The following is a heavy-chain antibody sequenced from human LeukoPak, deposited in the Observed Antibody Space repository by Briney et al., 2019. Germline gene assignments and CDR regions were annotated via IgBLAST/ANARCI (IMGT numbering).Heavy chain of an antibody. V-gene: IGHV1-69*13. J-gene: IGHJ3*02. Sequence: GASVKVSCKASGYTFTSYIMNWVRQAPGQGLEWMGGIIPIFGTANYAQKFQGRVTITADESTSTAYMELSSLRSEDTAVYYCARLRAPTPRFGVVDAFDIWGQGTMVTVSS. CDR3: ARLRAPTPRFGVVDAFDI. D-gene: IGHD3-3*01. CDR2: IIPIFGTA. CDR1: GYTFTSYI.